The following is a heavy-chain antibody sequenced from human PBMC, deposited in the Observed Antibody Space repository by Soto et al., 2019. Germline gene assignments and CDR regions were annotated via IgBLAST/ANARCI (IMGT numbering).Heavy chain of an antibody. D-gene: IGHD3-10*01. J-gene: IGHJ4*02. V-gene: IGHV4-39*01. CDR2: IYYSGST. CDR1: GRYISSCSYD. Sequence: TAETLSLTFPVSGRYISSCSYDWCWIRQPPGKGLEWIGSIYYSGSTYYNPSLKSRVTISVDTSKNQFSLKLSSVTAADTVVYYCARLASSTMVRGVTVDYWGQGTLVTVSS. CDR3: ARLASSTMVRGVTVDY.